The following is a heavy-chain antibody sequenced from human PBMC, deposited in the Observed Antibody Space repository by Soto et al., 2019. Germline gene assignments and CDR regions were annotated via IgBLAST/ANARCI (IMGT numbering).Heavy chain of an antibody. Sequence: EVQLVESGGGLVKPGGSLRLSCAASGFTFSSYTMNWVRQAPGKGLEWVSSISSRSDYIYHADSVKGRFAISRDNAKNSLYLQMNSLRPEDTAVYYCAKTRERNCDWLLIDYWGQGTLVTVSS. D-gene: IGHD3-9*01. CDR3: AKTRERNCDWLLIDY. CDR2: ISSRSDYI. J-gene: IGHJ4*02. CDR1: GFTFSSYT. V-gene: IGHV3-21*02.